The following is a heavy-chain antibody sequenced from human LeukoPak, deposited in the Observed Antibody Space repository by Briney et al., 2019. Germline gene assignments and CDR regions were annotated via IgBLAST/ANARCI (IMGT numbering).Heavy chain of an antibody. D-gene: IGHD6-13*01. V-gene: IGHV1-18*01. CDR1: GYTFTRYG. Sequence: GASVKVSCKASGYTFTRYGISWVRQAPGQGLEWMGWISAYNGNTNYAQKLQGRVTVTTDTSTSTAYMELRSLRSDDTAVYYCARDLTGYSSSWYYYYYGMDVWGQGTTVTVSS. CDR3: ARDLTGYSSSWYYYYYGMDV. J-gene: IGHJ6*02. CDR2: ISAYNGNT.